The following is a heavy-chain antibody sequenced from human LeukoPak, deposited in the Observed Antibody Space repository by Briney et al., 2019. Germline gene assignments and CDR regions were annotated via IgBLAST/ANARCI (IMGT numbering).Heavy chain of an antibody. D-gene: IGHD6-19*01. CDR3: AKDSNGWYQRGSNYFDY. CDR1: GFTFSSYG. Sequence: GGSLRLSCAASGFTFSSYGMHWVRQAPGKGLEWVAVIWYDGSNQYYADSVKGRFTISRDNSKNTLYLQMNSLRAEDTAEYYCAKDSNGWYQRGSNYFDYWGQGTLVTVSS. V-gene: IGHV3-33*06. CDR2: IWYDGSNQ. J-gene: IGHJ4*02.